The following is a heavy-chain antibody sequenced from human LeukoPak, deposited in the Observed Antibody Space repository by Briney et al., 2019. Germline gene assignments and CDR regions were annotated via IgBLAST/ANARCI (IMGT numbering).Heavy chain of an antibody. CDR2: IKQDGSDK. CDR1: GFTLSSYW. D-gene: IGHD6-13*01. CDR3: ARVGSSWNGGGY. J-gene: IGHJ4*02. V-gene: IGHV3-7*01. Sequence: GGSLRLSCAVSGFTLSSYWISWVRHDQGMGLEWVPNIKQDGSDKYYVDSVKDRFTISRDNAKNSLYLQMNSLRDEDTAVYYCARVGSSWNGGGYWGQGTLVTVSS.